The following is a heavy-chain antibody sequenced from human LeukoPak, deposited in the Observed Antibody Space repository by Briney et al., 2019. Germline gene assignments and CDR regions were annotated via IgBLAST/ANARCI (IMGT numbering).Heavy chain of an antibody. D-gene: IGHD6-13*01. Sequence: ASVKVSCKASGGTFSSYAISWVRQAPGQGLEWMGGIIPIFGTANYAQKFQGRVTITADKSTSTAYMELSSLRSEDTAVYYCARDRGSSPMLYYYYMDVWGKGTTVTVSS. J-gene: IGHJ6*03. CDR2: IIPIFGTA. CDR3: ARDRGSSPMLYYYYMDV. CDR1: GGTFSSYA. V-gene: IGHV1-69*06.